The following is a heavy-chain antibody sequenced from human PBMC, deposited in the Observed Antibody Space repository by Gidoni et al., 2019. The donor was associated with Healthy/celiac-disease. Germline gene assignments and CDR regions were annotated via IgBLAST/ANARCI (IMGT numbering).Heavy chain of an antibody. J-gene: IGHJ4*02. CDR3: ARHPINKNKPRPIDY. V-gene: IGHV4-39*01. D-gene: IGHD1-1*01. Sequence: LKSRVTISVDTSKNQFSLKLSSVTAADTAVYYCARHPINKNKPRPIDYWGQGTLVTVSS.